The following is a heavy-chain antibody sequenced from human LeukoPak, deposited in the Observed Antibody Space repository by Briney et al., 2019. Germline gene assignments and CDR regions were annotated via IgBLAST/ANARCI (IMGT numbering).Heavy chain of an antibody. Sequence: SETLSLTCTVSGGSISSSSYYWGWIRQPPGTGLEWIGSISYSGSTYYNPSLKSRVTISVDTSKNQFPLKLSSVTAADTAVYYCASLASSSWYNYLDVWGKGTTVTVSS. J-gene: IGHJ6*03. CDR1: GGSISSSSYY. D-gene: IGHD6-13*01. CDR3: ASLASSSWYNYLDV. V-gene: IGHV4-39*06. CDR2: ISYSGST.